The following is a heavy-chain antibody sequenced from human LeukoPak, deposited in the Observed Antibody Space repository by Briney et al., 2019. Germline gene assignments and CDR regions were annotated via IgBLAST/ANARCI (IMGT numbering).Heavy chain of an antibody. Sequence: SETLSLTCAVYGESFSGYHWSWIRQPPGKGLEWIGEINHSGSTNYNPSLKRRVTISVDTSKNQFSLKLSSVTAADTAVYYCARRGYSSSRYVDYWSQGTLVAVSS. J-gene: IGHJ4*02. CDR3: ARRGYSSSRYVDY. CDR1: GESFSGYH. V-gene: IGHV4-34*01. D-gene: IGHD6-13*01. CDR2: INHSGST.